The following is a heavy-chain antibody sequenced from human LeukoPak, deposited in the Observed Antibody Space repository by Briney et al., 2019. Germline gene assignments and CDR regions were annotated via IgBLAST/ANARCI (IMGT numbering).Heavy chain of an antibody. V-gene: IGHV1-46*01. Sequence: GASVKVSCKASGYTFTSYYTHWVRQAPGQGLEWMGIINPSGGSTSYAQKFQGRVTMTRDTSTSTVYMELSSLRSEDTAVYYCARANSYYYDSSGYRGWYFDLWGRGTLVTVSS. CDR3: ARANSYYYDSSGYRGWYFDL. CDR1: GYTFTSYY. CDR2: INPSGGST. D-gene: IGHD3-22*01. J-gene: IGHJ2*01.